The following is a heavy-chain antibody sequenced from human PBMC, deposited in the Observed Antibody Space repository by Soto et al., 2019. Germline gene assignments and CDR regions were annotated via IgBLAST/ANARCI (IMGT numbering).Heavy chain of an antibody. V-gene: IGHV3-15*01. CDR1: GFIFSNVW. CDR2: IKSKSDDGTT. J-gene: IGHJ5*01. Sequence: PGGSLRLSCAGSGFIFSNVWINWVRQAPGKGLEWVGHIKSKSDDGTTDYAAPVKGRFTISRDDSKNTLYLEMNSLQSEDTALYYCNTYGVGATNSWFDPWGQGTLVTVSS. CDR3: NTYGVGATNSWFDP. D-gene: IGHD1-26*01.